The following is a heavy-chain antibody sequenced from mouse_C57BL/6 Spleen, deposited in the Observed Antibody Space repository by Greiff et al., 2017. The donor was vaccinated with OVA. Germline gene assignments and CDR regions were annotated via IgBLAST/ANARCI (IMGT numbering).Heavy chain of an antibody. V-gene: IGHV1-61*01. CDR3: AYDYGGY. CDR1: GYTFTSSG. Sequence: VQLQQPGAELVRPGSSVKLSCKTSGYTFTSSGMDWLKQRPGQGLEWIGNIYPSDSKTHYNQKFKDKDTLTVDKSSNTAYMQLSSLTSEDPAVYYCAYDYGGYWGQGTTLTVSS. D-gene: IGHD2-4*01. J-gene: IGHJ2*01. CDR2: IYPSDSKT.